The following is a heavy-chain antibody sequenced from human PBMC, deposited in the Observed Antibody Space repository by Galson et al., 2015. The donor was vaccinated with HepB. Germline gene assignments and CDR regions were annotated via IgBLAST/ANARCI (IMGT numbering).Heavy chain of an antibody. V-gene: IGHV4-31*03. D-gene: IGHD3-10*01. CDR3: ARDTGWGITMVRGVTGNWYFDL. Sequence: TLSLTCTVSGGSISSGGYYWSWIRQHPGKGLEWIGYIYYSGSTYYNPSLKSRVTISVDTSKNQFSLKLSSVTAADTAVYYCARDTGWGITMVRGVTGNWYFDLWGRGTLVTVSS. CDR2: IYYSGST. CDR1: GGSISSGGYY. J-gene: IGHJ2*01.